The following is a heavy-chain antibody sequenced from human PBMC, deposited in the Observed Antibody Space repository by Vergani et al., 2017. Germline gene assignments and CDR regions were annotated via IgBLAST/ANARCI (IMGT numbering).Heavy chain of an antibody. J-gene: IGHJ4*02. V-gene: IGHV5-10-1*01. Sequence: EVQLVQSGAEVKKPGESLKISCKGSGYSFTSYWIGWVRQMPGKGLEWMGRIDPSDSYTNYSPSFQGHVTISADKSISTAYLQWSSLKASDTAMYYCARRLWVDYYDSSGYLDYWGQGTLVTVSS. CDR2: IDPSDSYT. CDR3: ARRLWVDYYDSSGYLDY. CDR1: GYSFTSYW. D-gene: IGHD3-22*01.